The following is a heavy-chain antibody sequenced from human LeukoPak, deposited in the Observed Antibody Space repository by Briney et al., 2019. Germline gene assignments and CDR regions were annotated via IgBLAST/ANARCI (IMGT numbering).Heavy chain of an antibody. V-gene: IGHV3-23*01. CDR2: ISGSGGST. J-gene: IGHJ4*02. CDR3: ARDPNGDYDFDY. D-gene: IGHD4-17*01. CDR1: GSTFSSYA. Sequence: PGGSLRLSCAASGSTFSSYAMSWVRQAPGKGLEWVSAISGSGGSTYYADSVKGRFTISRDNSKNTLYLQMNSLRAEDTAVYYCARDPNGDYDFDYWGQGTLVTVSS.